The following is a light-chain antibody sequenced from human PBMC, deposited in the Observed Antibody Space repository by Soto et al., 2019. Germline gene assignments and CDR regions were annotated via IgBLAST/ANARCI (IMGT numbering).Light chain of an antibody. CDR3: QHYGSTPWS. V-gene: IGKV3-20*01. CDR1: QSVSSTY. J-gene: IGKJ1*01. Sequence: EVVLTQSPGTLSLSPGERATLCCRSSQSVSSTYLAWYQQKPGQAPRLLLYGASTRATDIPDRISGSGSGTDFTLTISRLEPEDFAVYYCQHYGSTPWSFGQGTKVDIK. CDR2: GAS.